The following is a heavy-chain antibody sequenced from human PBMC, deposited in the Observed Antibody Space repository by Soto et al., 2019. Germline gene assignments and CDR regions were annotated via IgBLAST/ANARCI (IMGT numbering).Heavy chain of an antibody. J-gene: IGHJ4*02. Sequence: QVQLVQSEGEVKQPGASVGVSCKASGYTFTSYGISWVRQAPGQGLEWMGWISPNSGDTRYAQNLQGRVTMTTDTSTSTAYMELRSLTSDDTALYYCAREMWTRSGPQYFFDYWGQGDLVTVSS. CDR1: GYTFTSYG. CDR2: ISPNSGDT. CDR3: AREMWTRSGPQYFFDY. D-gene: IGHD6-25*01. V-gene: IGHV1-18*01.